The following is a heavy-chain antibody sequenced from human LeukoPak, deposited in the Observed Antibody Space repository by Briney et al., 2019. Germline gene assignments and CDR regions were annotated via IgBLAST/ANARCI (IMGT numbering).Heavy chain of an antibody. V-gene: IGHV4-59*01. D-gene: IGHD5-18*01. J-gene: IGHJ4*02. CDR1: GGSISSYH. CDR2: IDYSGST. Sequence: SETLSLTCTVSGGSISSYHWSWIRQPPGKGLEWIGYIDYSGSTNYNPSLKSRVTISVDTSKNQFSLKLSSVTAADTAVYYCARAGHNYGIYYFGYWGQGTPVTVSS. CDR3: ARAGHNYGIYYFGY.